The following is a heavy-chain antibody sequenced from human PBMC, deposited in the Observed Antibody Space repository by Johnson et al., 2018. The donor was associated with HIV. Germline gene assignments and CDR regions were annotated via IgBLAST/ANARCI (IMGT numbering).Heavy chain of an antibody. CDR2: ISYDGSNK. Sequence: QVQLVESGGGVVQPGRSLRLSCAASGFSFSNYAMHWVRQAPGKGLEWVAVISYDGSNKYYADSVKGRFTISRDNSKNTLYLQMNSLRAEDTAVYYCARDPREGWPGAFDVWGQGTMVTVSS. CDR1: GFSFSNYA. D-gene: IGHD6-19*01. J-gene: IGHJ3*01. V-gene: IGHV3-30*04. CDR3: ARDPREGWPGAFDV.